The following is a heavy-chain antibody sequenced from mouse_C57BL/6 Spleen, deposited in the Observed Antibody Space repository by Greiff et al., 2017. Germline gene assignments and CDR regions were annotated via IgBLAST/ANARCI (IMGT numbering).Heavy chain of an antibody. CDR1: GFTFSNYW. J-gene: IGHJ4*01. CDR2: IRLKSDNYAT. CDR3: TVTGYAMDY. Sequence: EVKLMESGGGLVQPGGSMKLSCVASGFTFSNYWMNWVRQSPEKGLEWVAQIRLKSDNYATHYAESVKGRFTISRDDSKSSVYLQMNNLRAEDTGIYYCTVTGYAMDYWGQGTSVTVSS. V-gene: IGHV6-3*01. D-gene: IGHD4-1*01.